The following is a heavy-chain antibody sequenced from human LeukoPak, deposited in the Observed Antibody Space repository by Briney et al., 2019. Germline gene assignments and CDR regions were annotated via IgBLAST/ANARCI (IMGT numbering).Heavy chain of an antibody. Sequence: SETLSLTCTVSGGSISSYYWSWIRQPPGKGLEWIGYIYYSGSTNYNPSLESRVTISVDTSKNQFSLKLSSVTAADTAVYYCARHGGYSGYDNWGQGTLVTVSS. CDR1: GGSISSYY. J-gene: IGHJ4*02. V-gene: IGHV4-59*08. CDR2: IYYSGST. D-gene: IGHD5-12*01. CDR3: ARHGGYSGYDN.